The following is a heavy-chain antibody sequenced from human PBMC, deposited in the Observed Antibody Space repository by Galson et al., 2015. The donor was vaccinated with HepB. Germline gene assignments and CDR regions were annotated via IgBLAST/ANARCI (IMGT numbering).Heavy chain of an antibody. J-gene: IGHJ3*02. CDR2: IIPIFGKP. Sequence: SVKVSCKASGGTFTNYAISWVRQAPGQGLEWMGGIIPIFGKPNYARKFQGRVTITADESTRTAYMDLSSLTSEDTAVYYCARDNRGPYCSGGRCYSGLGTHAFDIWGQGTMVNVSS. D-gene: IGHD2-15*01. CDR3: ARDNRGPYCSGGRCYSGLGTHAFDI. V-gene: IGHV1-69*13. CDR1: GGTFTNYA.